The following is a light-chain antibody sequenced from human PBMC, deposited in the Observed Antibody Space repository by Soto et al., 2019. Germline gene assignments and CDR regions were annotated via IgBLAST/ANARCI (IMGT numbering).Light chain of an antibody. V-gene: IGKV4-1*01. CDR2: WAS. Sequence: DIVLTQYPDSLAVSLRERATIHCKASQSVLYSAKNKNFLTWYQQKPGQPPKLFIYWASTRESGVPDRFTGSGSGTDFTLTINSLQAEDVTVYYCQHHYCNPITFGEGARLEVK. CDR1: QSVLYSAKNKNF. J-gene: IGKJ5*01. CDR3: QHHYCNPIT.